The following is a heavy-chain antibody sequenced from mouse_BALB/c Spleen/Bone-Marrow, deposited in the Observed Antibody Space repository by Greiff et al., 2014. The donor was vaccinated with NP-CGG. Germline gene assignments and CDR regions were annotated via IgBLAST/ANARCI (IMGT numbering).Heavy chain of an antibody. CDR1: GYTFTSYW. CDR3: ARWGNSYAMDY. D-gene: IGHD2-1*01. Sequence: VKLMESGAELARPGASVKLSCKASGYTFTSYWMQWVKQRPGQGLEWIGAIYPGDGDTRYTQKFKGKATLTADKSSSTAYMQLSSLASEDSAVDYCARWGNSYAMDYWGQGTSVTVSS. J-gene: IGHJ4*01. CDR2: IYPGDGDT. V-gene: IGHV1-87*01.